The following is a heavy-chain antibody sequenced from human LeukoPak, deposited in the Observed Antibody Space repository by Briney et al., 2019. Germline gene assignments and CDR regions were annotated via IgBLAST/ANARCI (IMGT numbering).Heavy chain of an antibody. J-gene: IGHJ4*02. CDR3: ARVFYDYVWGSSDY. V-gene: IGHV3-48*04. Sequence: GGSLRLYCAASGFTFSSYSMNWVRQAPGKGLEWVSYISSSGSTIYYADSVKGRFTISRDNAKNSLYLQMNSLRAEDTAVYYCARVFYDYVWGSSDYWGQGTLVTVSS. CDR2: ISSSGSTI. D-gene: IGHD3-16*01. CDR1: GFTFSSYS.